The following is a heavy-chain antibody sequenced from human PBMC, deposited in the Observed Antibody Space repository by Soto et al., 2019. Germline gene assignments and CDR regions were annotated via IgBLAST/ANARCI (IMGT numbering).Heavy chain of an antibody. J-gene: IGHJ4*02. D-gene: IGHD3-22*01. CDR1: GYTFTNYG. V-gene: IGHV1-18*01. CDR2: INTYNGNT. Sequence: ASVKVSCKASGYTFTNYGISWVRQAPGQGLEWMGWINTYNGNTNHAQKLQGRVTMTTDTSTSTAYMELRSLRSDDTAVYYCAKSPGMYYYDSSGYYHYDYWGQGTLVTVSS. CDR3: AKSPGMYYYDSSGYYHYDY.